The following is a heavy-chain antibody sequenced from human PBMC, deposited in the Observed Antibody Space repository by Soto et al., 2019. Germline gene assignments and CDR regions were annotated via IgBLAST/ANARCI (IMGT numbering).Heavy chain of an antibody. CDR1: GGSFSSDA. Sequence: QVHLVQSGPEVREPGSSVKVSCKASGGSFSSDAITWVRQAPGQGLEWIGEIIPMFDTTNYAPEFQGRVTITADTATTTVYMEVKRLTPDDTAVYYCAREVVTETTLGYYDFWGQGALVTVSS. CDR3: AREVVTETTLGYYDF. D-gene: IGHD2-21*02. J-gene: IGHJ4*02. V-gene: IGHV1-69*06. CDR2: IIPMFDTT.